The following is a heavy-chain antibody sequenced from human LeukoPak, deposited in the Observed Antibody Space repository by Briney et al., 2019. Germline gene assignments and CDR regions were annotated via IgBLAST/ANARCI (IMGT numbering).Heavy chain of an antibody. CDR2: IIPIFGTA. J-gene: IGHJ3*02. Sequence: SVKVSCKASGGTFSSYAISWVRQAPGQGLEWMGGIIPIFGTANYAQKFQGRVTITTDESMSTAYMELSSLRSEDTAVYYCARVLGVTVDAFDIWGQGTMVTVSS. CDR1: GGTFSSYA. V-gene: IGHV1-69*05. CDR3: ARVLGVTVDAFDI. D-gene: IGHD3-3*01.